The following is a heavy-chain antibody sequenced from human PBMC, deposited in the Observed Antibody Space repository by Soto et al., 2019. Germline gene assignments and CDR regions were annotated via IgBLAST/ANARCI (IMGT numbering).Heavy chain of an antibody. CDR2: ISGSGGST. V-gene: IGHV3-23*01. D-gene: IGHD2-15*01. CDR3: AKSNRGSWYGVNFDY. J-gene: IGHJ4*02. Sequence: LRLSCAASGFTFSSYAMSWVRQAPGKGLEWVSAISGSGGSTYYADSVKGRFTISRDNSKNTLYLQMNSLRAKDTAVYYRAKSNRGSWYGVNFDYWGQGTVVTVS. CDR1: GFTFSSYA.